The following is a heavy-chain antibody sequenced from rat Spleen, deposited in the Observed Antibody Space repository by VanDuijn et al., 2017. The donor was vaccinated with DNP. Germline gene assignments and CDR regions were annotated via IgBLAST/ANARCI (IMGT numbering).Heavy chain of an antibody. Sequence: EVQLVESGGGLVQPGRSMKLSCAASGFTFSTFPMAWVRQAPTKGLEWVASISTGGVNTYYRDSVKGRFTVSRDNAKSSLYLQMDSLRSEDTATYYCARSYGYYFDYWGQGVMVTVSS. V-gene: IGHV5-46*01. CDR3: ARSYGYYFDY. J-gene: IGHJ2*01. CDR1: GFTFSTFP. CDR2: ISTGGVNT. D-gene: IGHD1-11*01.